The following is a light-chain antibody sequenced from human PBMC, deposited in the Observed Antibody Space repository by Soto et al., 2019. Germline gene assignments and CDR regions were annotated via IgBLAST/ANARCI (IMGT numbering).Light chain of an antibody. CDR3: QQRVSPSFS. CDR2: ASS. V-gene: IGKV1-39*01. J-gene: IGKJ2*03. CDR1: QSVSST. Sequence: DLQMTQSPSSLSAAIEDRVIITCRANQSVSSTLNWYQQKPWKAHKRLSCASSNWQSGFPSRFRGSGSGTDFTLIILGLQPEDSATDACQQRVSPSFSFGQGTQLEI.